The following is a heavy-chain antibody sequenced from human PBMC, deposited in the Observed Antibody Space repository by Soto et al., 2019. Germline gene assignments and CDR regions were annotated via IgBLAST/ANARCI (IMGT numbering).Heavy chain of an antibody. CDR3: ARVRKLVGYFYYYMDV. CDR1: GYTFTNYG. J-gene: IGHJ6*03. V-gene: IGHV1-18*01. Sequence: QVQLLQSGAEVKKPGASVKVSCKASGYTFTNYGITWVRQAPGQGLEWMGWISAYNGNTHYTQRLQGRVTMTTDTSSSTVYMELRGLRSDDTAVYYCARVRKLVGYFYYYMDVWGKGTTVTVSS. CDR2: ISAYNGNT. D-gene: IGHD6-6*01.